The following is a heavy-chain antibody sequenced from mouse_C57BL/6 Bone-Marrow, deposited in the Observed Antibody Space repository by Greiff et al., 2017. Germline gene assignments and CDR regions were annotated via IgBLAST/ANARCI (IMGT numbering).Heavy chain of an antibody. Sequence: QVQLQQSGAELMKPGASVKLSCKASGYTFTGYWIEWVKQRPGHGLEWIGEIFPGSGSTNYNEKVKGKATVTADTASNTAYMQLSSLTTEDSAIEDWARGISCPWFAYWGQGTLVTVSA. D-gene: IGHD1-1*01. CDR2: IFPGSGST. V-gene: IGHV1-9*01. J-gene: IGHJ3*01. CDR1: GYTFTGYW. CDR3: ARGISCPWFAY.